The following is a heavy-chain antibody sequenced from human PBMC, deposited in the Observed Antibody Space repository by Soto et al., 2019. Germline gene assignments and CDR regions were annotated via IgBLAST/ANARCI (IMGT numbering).Heavy chain of an antibody. Sequence: VQLVQSGAEVRKPGSSVKVSCKASGGDFKNFIIAWVRQAPGHGLEWMGGVIPIFGTPNFVQKFQDRVTITADEATSTTYMELRSLRSEDTAVYYGARVWSCLSSSCIYYGMDVWGQGTTVIVS. D-gene: IGHD2-2*01. CDR2: VIPIFGTP. CDR3: ARVWSCLSSSCIYYGMDV. J-gene: IGHJ6*02. V-gene: IGHV1-69*01. CDR1: GGDFKNFI.